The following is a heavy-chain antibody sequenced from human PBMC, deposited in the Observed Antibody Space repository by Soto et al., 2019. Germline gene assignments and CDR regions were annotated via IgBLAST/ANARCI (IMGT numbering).Heavy chain of an antibody. V-gene: IGHV4-38-2*02. Sequence: PLETLSLTCTVSGYSISIGSYWAWIRQPPGKGPEWIASIYHGGTTFYNPSLKSRITISVDTSNNQFSLKLTSVTAADTAVYYCARVHVMVVAGSTFDYWGHGTLVTVSS. CDR3: ARVHVMVVAGSTFDY. CDR2: IYHGGTT. D-gene: IGHD6-19*01. CDR1: GYSISIGSY. J-gene: IGHJ4*01.